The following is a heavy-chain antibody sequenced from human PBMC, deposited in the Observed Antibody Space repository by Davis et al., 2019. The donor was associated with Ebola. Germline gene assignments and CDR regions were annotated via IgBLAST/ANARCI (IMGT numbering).Heavy chain of an antibody. D-gene: IGHD3-10*01. CDR2: INWNGGST. V-gene: IGHV3-20*04. CDR1: GFTFDDYG. CDR3: ARVRYYGSGPLGYFDY. J-gene: IGHJ4*02. Sequence: PGGSLRLSCAASGFTFDDYGMSWVRPAPGKGLEWVSGINWNGGSTGYADSVKGRFTISRDNAKNSLYLQMNSLRAEDTALYYCARVRYYGSGPLGYFDYWGQGTLVTVSS.